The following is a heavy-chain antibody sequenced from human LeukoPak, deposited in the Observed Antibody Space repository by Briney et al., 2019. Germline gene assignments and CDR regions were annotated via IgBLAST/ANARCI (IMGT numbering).Heavy chain of an antibody. J-gene: IGHJ6*03. D-gene: IGHD3-16*01. V-gene: IGHV4-59*01. CDR2: IYYSGTT. CDR3: ARVTWGSYYYYMDV. CDR1: GGSISSYY. Sequence: KSSETLSLTCTVSGGSISSYYWSWIRQPPGKGLEWIGYIYYSGTTNYNPSLETRVTISVDTSKNQFSLRLSSVTAADTAVYYCARVTWGSYYYYMDVWGKGTTVTVSS.